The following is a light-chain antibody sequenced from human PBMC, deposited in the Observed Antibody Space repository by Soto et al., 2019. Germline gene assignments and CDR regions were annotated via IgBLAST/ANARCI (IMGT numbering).Light chain of an antibody. J-gene: IGKJ1*01. V-gene: IGKV3-15*01. CDR3: QQYNNWPRT. Sequence: EIVMTQSPATLSVSPGERATLSCRASQSVSNNLVWYQQKPGQAPRLLIYGASTRATGIPARFSGSGSGTEFTLTISSLQSEYFAIYYCQQYNNWPRTFGQGTKVEIK. CDR1: QSVSNN. CDR2: GAS.